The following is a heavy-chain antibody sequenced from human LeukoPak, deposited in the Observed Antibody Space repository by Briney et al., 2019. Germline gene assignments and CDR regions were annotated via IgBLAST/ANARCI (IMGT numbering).Heavy chain of an antibody. CDR2: INHSGST. V-gene: IGHV4-34*01. Sequence: PSETLSLTCAVYGGSFSGYYWSWIRQPPGEGLEWIGEINHSGSTNYNPSLKSRVTISVDTSKNQFSLKLSSVTAADTAVYYCARGRGYYYDSSGYQFSYWGQGTLVTVSS. CDR3: ARGRGYYYDSSGYQFSY. CDR1: GGSFSGYY. J-gene: IGHJ4*02. D-gene: IGHD3-22*01.